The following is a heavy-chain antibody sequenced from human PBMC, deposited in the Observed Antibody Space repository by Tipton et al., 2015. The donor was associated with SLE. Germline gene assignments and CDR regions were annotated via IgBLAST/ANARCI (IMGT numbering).Heavy chain of an antibody. J-gene: IGHJ4*02. CDR3: ATQGYYDSSFDY. D-gene: IGHD3-16*01. CDR2: IYYTGST. CDR1: GGSITDYY. Sequence: TLSLTCTVSGGSITDYYWSWIRQFPGKGLEWIGYIYYTGSTNYNPSLTSRVTISVDTSKNQFSLKLSSVTAADTAVYYCATQGYYDSSFDYWGQGTLVTVSS. V-gene: IGHV4-59*08.